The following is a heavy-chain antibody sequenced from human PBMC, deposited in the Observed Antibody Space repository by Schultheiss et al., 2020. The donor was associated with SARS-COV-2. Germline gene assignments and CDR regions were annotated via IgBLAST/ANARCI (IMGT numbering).Heavy chain of an antibody. Sequence: GESLKISCAASGFTISNYGMHWVRQAPGKGLEWVAMTWFDGTKQYYADSVKGRFTISRDNSKNSLYLEMNSLRAEDTAVYYCARDFRAQRVYFDYWGQGTLVTVSS. V-gene: IGHV3-33*01. CDR3: ARDFRAQRVYFDY. CDR1: GFTISNYG. J-gene: IGHJ4*02. CDR2: TWFDGTKQ.